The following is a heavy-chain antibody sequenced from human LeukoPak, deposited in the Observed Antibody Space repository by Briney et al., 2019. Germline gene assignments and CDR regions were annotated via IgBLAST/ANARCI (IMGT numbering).Heavy chain of an antibody. V-gene: IGHV1-2*02. J-gene: IGHJ4*02. D-gene: IGHD1-20*01. CDR1: GYTFTGYY. Sequence: GASVKVSCKASGYTFTGYYMHWVRQAPGQGLEWMGWINPNSGGTNYAQKFQGRVSMTRDTSNSTAYMELSRLRSDDTAVYYCARIAGTDFDYWGQGTLVTVSS. CDR2: INPNSGGT. CDR3: ARIAGTDFDY.